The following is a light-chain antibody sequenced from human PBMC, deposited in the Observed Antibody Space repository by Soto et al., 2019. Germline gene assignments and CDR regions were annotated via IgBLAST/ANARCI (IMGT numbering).Light chain of an antibody. Sequence: EIVLTQSPATLSLSPGERATLSCRASQSVSSSYLAWYQQKPGQAPRLLIYGASSRATGIPDRFSGSGSGTGFTLTISRLEPEDFAVYYCQQYGSSSFTFGQGTKLEI. CDR1: QSVSSSY. V-gene: IGKV3-20*01. CDR3: QQYGSSSFT. J-gene: IGKJ2*01. CDR2: GAS.